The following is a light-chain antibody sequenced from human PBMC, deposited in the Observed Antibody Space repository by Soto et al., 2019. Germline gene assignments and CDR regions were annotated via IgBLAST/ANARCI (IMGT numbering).Light chain of an antibody. V-gene: IGLV2-14*01. Sequence: QSGLTQPASVSWSPGQSITISCTGTSSYVVGYDSVCWYQQHPGEAPKLLIYGVSYRPSGISPHFSGSKSGNTASLTISGLQTDDEADYYCNSFTSTFTYVFGSGTKVT. CDR3: NSFTSTFTYV. CDR1: SSYVVGYDS. CDR2: GVS. J-gene: IGLJ1*01.